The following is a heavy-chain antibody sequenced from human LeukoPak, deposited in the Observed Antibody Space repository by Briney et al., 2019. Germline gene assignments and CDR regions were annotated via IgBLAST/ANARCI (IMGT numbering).Heavy chain of an antibody. J-gene: IGHJ6*02. D-gene: IGHD6-19*01. CDR1: GYTFTSYD. V-gene: IGHV1-8*01. CDR2: MNPNSGNT. Sequence: ASVKVCCKASGYTFTSYDINWVRQATGQGLEWMGWMNPNSGNTGYAQKFQGRVTMTRNTSISTAYMELSSLRSEDTAVYYCARWGWSERGYYYGMDVWGQGTTVTVSS. CDR3: ARWGWSERGYYYGMDV.